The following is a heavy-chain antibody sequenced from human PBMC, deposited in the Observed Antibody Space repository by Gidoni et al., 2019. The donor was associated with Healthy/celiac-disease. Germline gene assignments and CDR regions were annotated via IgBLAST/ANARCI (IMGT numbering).Heavy chain of an antibody. CDR2: IKSKTDGGTT. J-gene: IGHJ6*02. D-gene: IGHD6-13*01. CDR1: GFTFSNAW. CDR3: TTDRRGSSSSYYYYYGMDV. V-gene: IGHV3-15*01. Sequence: EVQLVESGGGLVKPGGSLRLSCAASGFTFSNAWMSWVRQAPGKGLEWVGRIKSKTDGGTTDYAAPVKGRFTISRDDSKNTLYLQMNSLKTEDTAVYYCTTDRRGSSSSYYYYYGMDVWGQGTTVTVSS.